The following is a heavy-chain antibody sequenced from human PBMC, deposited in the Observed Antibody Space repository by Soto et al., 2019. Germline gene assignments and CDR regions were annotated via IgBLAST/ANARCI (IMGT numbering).Heavy chain of an antibody. V-gene: IGHV3-30*18. CDR1: ELSCCSYG. CDR2: ISNDGSKT. Sequence: PMRHSCRTCELSCCSYGLHRVIKTPGKGPEWVAFISNDGSKTDYADSVKGRFTVSRDNPKNTLFLQMNSLRGEDTAVYYCTKPRSSLQWPPFDPWGHGTLVTVSS. D-gene: IGHD6-19*01. CDR3: TKPRSSLQWPPFDP. J-gene: IGHJ5*02.